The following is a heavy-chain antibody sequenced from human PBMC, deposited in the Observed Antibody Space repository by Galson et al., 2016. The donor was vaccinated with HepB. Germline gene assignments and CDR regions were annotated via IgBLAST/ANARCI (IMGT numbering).Heavy chain of an antibody. CDR2: TNAGSSSI. CDR3: VRGEFGQGADCFDS. CDR1: GFSFSRHS. Sequence: SLRLSCAASGFSFSRHSMNWVRQAPGKGLEWVANTNAGSSSIFYAASVKGRFTISRDNAKNTLYLQMNSLRAEDTAVYYCVRGEFGQGADCFDSWGQGTLVTVSS. D-gene: IGHD3-10*01. V-gene: IGHV3-48*04. J-gene: IGHJ5*01.